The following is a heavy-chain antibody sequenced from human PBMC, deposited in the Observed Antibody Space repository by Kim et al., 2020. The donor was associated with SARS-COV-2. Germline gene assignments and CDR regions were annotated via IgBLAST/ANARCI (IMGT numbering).Heavy chain of an antibody. J-gene: IGHJ6*02. Sequence: SGPTLVNPTQTLTLTCTFSGFSLSTSGMCVSWIRQPPGKALEWLALIDWDDDKYYSTSLKTRLTISTDTSKNQVVLTMTNMDPVDTATYYCARMYYYDSSGYPYGMDVWGQGTTVTVSS. CDR1: GFSLSTSGMC. D-gene: IGHD3-22*01. CDR2: IDWDDDK. V-gene: IGHV2-70*01. CDR3: ARMYYYDSSGYPYGMDV.